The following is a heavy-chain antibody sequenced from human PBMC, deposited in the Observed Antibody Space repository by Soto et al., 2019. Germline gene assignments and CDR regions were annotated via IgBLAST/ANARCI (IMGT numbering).Heavy chain of an antibody. Sequence: GRYLRLSCAASGFTFSSYGMHWVRQAPGKGLEWVAVIWFDGSNKFYADSMTGRFTISRDNSKNTVSLQMNSLRVEDSASYYCAKTGPSWGQGTSVTVSS. CDR3: AKTGPS. J-gene: IGHJ4*02. V-gene: IGHV3-33*06. CDR2: IWFDGSNK. CDR1: GFTFSSYG.